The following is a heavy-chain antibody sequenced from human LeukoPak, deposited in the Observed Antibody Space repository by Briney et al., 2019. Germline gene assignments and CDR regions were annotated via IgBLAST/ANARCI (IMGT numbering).Heavy chain of an antibody. V-gene: IGHV1-18*04. D-gene: IGHD3-16*01. CDR2: ISAYKGNT. CDR3: ARVRGRSNWFDP. CDR1: GYTFISYG. J-gene: IGHJ5*02. Sequence: ASVKVSCKASGYTFISYGISWVRQAPGQGLEWMGWISAYKGNTKYAQKFQGRVTMTTDTSRSTAYMELRSLRSDDTAVYYCARVRGRSNWFDPWGQGTLVTVSS.